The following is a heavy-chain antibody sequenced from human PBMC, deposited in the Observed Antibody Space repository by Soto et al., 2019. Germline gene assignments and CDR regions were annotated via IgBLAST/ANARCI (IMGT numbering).Heavy chain of an antibody. J-gene: IGHJ4*02. CDR1: GGSFSGYY. CDR3: ARVTSTSNEDRHDY. CDR2: INHSGST. V-gene: IGHV4-34*01. D-gene: IGHD1-26*01. Sequence: QVQLQQWGAGLLKPSETLSLTCAVYGGSFSGYYWSWIRQPPGKGLEWIGEINHSGSTNYNPSLKSRVTISVDTSKNQFSLKLSSVTAADTAVYYCARVTSTSNEDRHDYWGQGTLVTVSS.